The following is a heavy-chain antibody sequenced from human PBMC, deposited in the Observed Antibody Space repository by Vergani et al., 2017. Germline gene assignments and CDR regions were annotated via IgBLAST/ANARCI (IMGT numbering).Heavy chain of an antibody. CDR3: ASGNYGDYPYPFFQH. CDR2: ISSSGGST. Sequence: EVQLVESGGGLVKPGGSLRLSCAASGFTFSSYSMNWVRQAPGKGLEWVSSISSSGGSTYYADSVKGRFTISRDNSKNTLYLQMNSLRAEDTAVYYCASGNYGDYPYPFFQHWGQGTLVTVSS. D-gene: IGHD4-17*01. V-gene: IGHV3-23*04. CDR1: GFTFSSYS. J-gene: IGHJ1*01.